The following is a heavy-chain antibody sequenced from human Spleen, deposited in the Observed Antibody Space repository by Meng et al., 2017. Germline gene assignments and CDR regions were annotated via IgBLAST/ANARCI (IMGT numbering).Heavy chain of an antibody. CDR3: ARGPTTMAHDFDY. Sequence: HLQQWGAGLLKTSETLSLTCVVSGGSFSDFYWSWIRQPPGKGLEWIGEINHSGSTNYNPSLESRATISVDTSQNNLSLKLSSVTAADSAVYYCARGPTTMAHDFDYWGQGTLVTVSS. V-gene: IGHV4-34*01. CDR2: INHSGST. J-gene: IGHJ4*02. D-gene: IGHD4-11*01. CDR1: GGSFSDFY.